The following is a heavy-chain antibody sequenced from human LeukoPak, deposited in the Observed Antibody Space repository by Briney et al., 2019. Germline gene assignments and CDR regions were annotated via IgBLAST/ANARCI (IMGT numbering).Heavy chain of an antibody. D-gene: IGHD6-6*01. CDR1: GYTFTYYY. CDR3: ARARWQLVPYFDS. V-gene: IGHV1-2*02. Sequence: ASVKVSCKASGYTFTYYYVHWVRQAPGQGLEWMGCINPNSGGTNFAQKFQGRVAMTRDTSISTAYMELGSLRSDDTAVYYCARARWQLVPYFDSWGQGTLVTVSS. J-gene: IGHJ4*02. CDR2: INPNSGGT.